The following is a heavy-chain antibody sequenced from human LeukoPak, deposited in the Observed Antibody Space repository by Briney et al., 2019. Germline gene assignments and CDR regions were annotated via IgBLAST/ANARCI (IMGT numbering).Heavy chain of an antibody. D-gene: IGHD3-22*01. Sequence: GGSLRPSCAASGFTFSGSGLHWVRQASGKGLEWVGRIRSKANSYATAYAASVKGRFTISRDDSKNTAYLQMNSLKTEDTALYYCTMDSRGSNYYYYYMDVWGKGTTVTISS. CDR1: GFTFSGSG. CDR2: IRSKANSYAT. V-gene: IGHV3-73*01. J-gene: IGHJ6*03. CDR3: TMDSRGSNYYYYYMDV.